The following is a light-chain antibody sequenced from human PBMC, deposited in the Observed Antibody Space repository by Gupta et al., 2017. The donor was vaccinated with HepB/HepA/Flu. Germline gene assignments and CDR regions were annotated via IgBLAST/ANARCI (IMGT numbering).Light chain of an antibody. J-gene: IGKJ1*01. CDR2: WAS. CDR3: QQYYTTPS. Sequence: DIVMTQSPHSLAVSLGERATINCKSSQSVFSSPDNKNALVWYQQKPGQPPKLLIYWASTRESGVPDRFSGSGSGTDFPLTISSLQAEDVAVYYCQQYYTTPSFGQGTKVEIK. CDR1: QSVFSSPDNKNA. V-gene: IGKV4-1*01.